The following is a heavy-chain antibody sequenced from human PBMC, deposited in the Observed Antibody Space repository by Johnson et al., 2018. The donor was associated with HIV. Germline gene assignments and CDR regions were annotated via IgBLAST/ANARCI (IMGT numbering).Heavy chain of an antibody. CDR1: GITFSNAW. D-gene: IGHD5-24*01. CDR2: IRYDGSNK. CDR3: VVDGYKGSFNAFDI. J-gene: IGHJ3*02. V-gene: IGHV3-30*02. Sequence: QVQLVESGGGLVKPGGSLRLSCAASGITFSNAWMSWVRQAPGKGLEWVAFIRYDGSNKYYADSVKGRFTISRDNSKNTLYLQMNSLRAEDTAVYYCVVDGYKGSFNAFDIWGQGTMITVSS.